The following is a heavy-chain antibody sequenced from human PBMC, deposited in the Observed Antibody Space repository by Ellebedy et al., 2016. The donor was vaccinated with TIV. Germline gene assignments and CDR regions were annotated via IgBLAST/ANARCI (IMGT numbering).Heavy chain of an antibody. CDR1: GYTFASYW. J-gene: IGHJ4*02. CDR2: IYPGDSDS. CDR3: ARLWADYGSGSYYTHSDY. Sequence: GESLKISXKASGYTFASYWIGWVRQMPGKGLEWMGIIYPGDSDSRYSPSFQGHITISADKSISTAYLQWNSLKASDSAIYYCARLWADYGSGSYYTHSDYWGQGTLVTVSS. D-gene: IGHD3-10*01. V-gene: IGHV5-51*01.